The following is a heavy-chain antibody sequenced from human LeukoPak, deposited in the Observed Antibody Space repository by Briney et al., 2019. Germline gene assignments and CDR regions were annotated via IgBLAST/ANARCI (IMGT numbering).Heavy chain of an antibody. D-gene: IGHD3-10*01. CDR3: ATQGYYYGSGSYFY. CDR2: MNPNSGNT. V-gene: IGHV1-8*01. CDR1: GYTFTSYD. J-gene: IGHJ4*02. Sequence: ASVKVSCKASGYTFTSYDINWVRQATGQGLEWMGWMNPNSGNTGYAQKFQGRVTMTRNTSISTAYMELSSLRSEDTAVYYCATQGYYYGSGSYFYWGQGTLVTVSS.